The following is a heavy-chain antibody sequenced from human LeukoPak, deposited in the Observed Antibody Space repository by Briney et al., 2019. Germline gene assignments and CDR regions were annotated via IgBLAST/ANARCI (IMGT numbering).Heavy chain of an antibody. Sequence: SETLSLTCAVSGGSISSSNWWSWVRQPPGKGLEWIGEIYHSGSTNYNPSLKSRVTMSVDKPKNQFSLKLSSVTAADTAVYYCARDQSAVAGGGFDYWGQGTLVTVSS. J-gene: IGHJ4*02. CDR1: GGSISSSNW. CDR2: IYHSGST. D-gene: IGHD6-19*01. V-gene: IGHV4-4*02. CDR3: ARDQSAVAGGGFDY.